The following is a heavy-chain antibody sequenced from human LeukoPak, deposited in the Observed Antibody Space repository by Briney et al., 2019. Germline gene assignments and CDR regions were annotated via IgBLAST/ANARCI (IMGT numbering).Heavy chain of an antibody. CDR3: ARGAREMGFLEWLLFDY. CDR2: IYHSGST. Sequence: PSQTLSLTCAVSGGSISSGGYSWSWIRQPPGKGLEWIGYIYHSGSTYYNPSLKSRVTIPVDRSKNQFSLKLSSVTAADTAVYYCARGAREMGFLEWLLFDYWGQGTLVTVSS. J-gene: IGHJ4*02. CDR1: GGSISSGGYS. D-gene: IGHD3-3*01. V-gene: IGHV4-30-2*01.